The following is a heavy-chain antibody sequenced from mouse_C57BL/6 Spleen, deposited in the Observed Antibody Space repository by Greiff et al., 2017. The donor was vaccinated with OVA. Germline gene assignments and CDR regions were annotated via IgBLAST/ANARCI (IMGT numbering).Heavy chain of an antibody. D-gene: IGHD2-3*01. J-gene: IGHJ4*01. CDR1: CYTFPRYW. Sequence: QVQLQQPGAELVKPGASVTLSCKASCYTFPRYWLTWVKPRPGQVLALIGDIYPGSGSTNYNEKFKSKATLTVDTSSSTAYMQLSSLTSEDSAVYYGARDGYYGGDAMDYWGQGTSVTVSA. CDR3: ARDGYYGGDAMDY. V-gene: IGHV1-55*01. CDR2: IYPGSGST.